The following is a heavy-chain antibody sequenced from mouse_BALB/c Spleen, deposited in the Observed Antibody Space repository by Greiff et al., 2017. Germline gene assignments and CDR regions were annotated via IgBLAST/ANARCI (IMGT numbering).Heavy chain of an antibody. CDR1: GYSITSGYS. Sequence: EVHLVESGPDLVKPSQSLSLTCTVTGYSITSGYSWHWIRQFPGTTLEWMGYIHYSGSTNYNPSLNRRISITRDTSKHQFFLQLNSVTTEDTATYYGARRGYDGYYGGAMDYWGEGTSVTVSS. CDR3: ARRGYDGYYGGAMDY. D-gene: IGHD2-3*01. J-gene: IGHJ4*01. V-gene: IGHV3-1*02. CDR2: IHYSGST.